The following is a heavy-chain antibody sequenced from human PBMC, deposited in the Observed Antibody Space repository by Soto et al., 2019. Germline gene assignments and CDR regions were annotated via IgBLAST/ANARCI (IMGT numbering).Heavy chain of an antibody. CDR3: AREIVAATLSPNFDY. Sequence: QVQLVESGGGVVQPGRSLRLSCAASGFTFSSYAMQWVRQAPGKGLEWVAVISYDGSNKYYADSVKGRFTISRDNSKNPLYLQMNSLRAEDTAVYYCAREIVAATLSPNFDYWGQGTLVTVSS. J-gene: IGHJ4*02. V-gene: IGHV3-30-3*01. D-gene: IGHD2-15*01. CDR1: GFTFSSYA. CDR2: ISYDGSNK.